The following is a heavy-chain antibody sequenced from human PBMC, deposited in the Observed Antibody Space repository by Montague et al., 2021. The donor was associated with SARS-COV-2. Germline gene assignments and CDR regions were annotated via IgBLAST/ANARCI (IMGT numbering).Heavy chain of an antibody. V-gene: IGHV4-61*09. CDR2: IHTSGAS. CDR3: ARDRPESWRISPGRAGLFATAVQSASGMDV. Sequence: TLSLTCTVSGDSMTSGSHFWTWIRQPAGKGLEWIGHIHTSGASNFNPSLRDRLTLSIDTSRNQFSLLLRSVTAADTATYYCARDRPESWRISPGRAGLFATAVQSASGMDVWGRGTTVIVS. J-gene: IGHJ6*02. CDR1: GDSMTSGSHF. D-gene: IGHD1-1*01.